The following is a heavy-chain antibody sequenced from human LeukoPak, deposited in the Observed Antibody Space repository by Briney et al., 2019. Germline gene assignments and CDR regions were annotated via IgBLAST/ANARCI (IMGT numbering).Heavy chain of an antibody. CDR1: GFTFSDHY. Sequence: PGGSLRLSCAASGFTFSDHYMDWVRQAPGKGREWVGRTRNKANSYTTEYAASVKGRFTISRDDSKNSLYLQMNSLKTEDTAVYYCANMLDWGQGTLVTVSS. V-gene: IGHV3-72*01. CDR2: TRNKANSYTT. D-gene: IGHD2-8*01. CDR3: ANMLD. J-gene: IGHJ4*02.